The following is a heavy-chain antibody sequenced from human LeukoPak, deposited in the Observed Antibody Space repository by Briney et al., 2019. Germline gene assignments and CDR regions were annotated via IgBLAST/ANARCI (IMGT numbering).Heavy chain of an antibody. Sequence: GGSLRLSCAASGFTFNIYTMNWVRQAPGKGLEWVSSISSTSIHIYYADSLQGRFTISRDNAKNSLYLQMSSLRAEDTAVYYCARNNIFDSWGQGALVTVSS. CDR1: GFTFNIYT. CDR3: ARNNIFDS. D-gene: IGHD1/OR15-1a*01. J-gene: IGHJ4*02. V-gene: IGHV3-21*01. CDR2: ISSTSIHI.